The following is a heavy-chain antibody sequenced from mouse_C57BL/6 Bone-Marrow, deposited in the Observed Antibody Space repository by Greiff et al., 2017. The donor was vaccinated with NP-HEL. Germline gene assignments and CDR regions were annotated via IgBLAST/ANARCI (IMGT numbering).Heavy chain of an antibody. CDR3: AKTDYYGSSYRYFDV. J-gene: IGHJ1*03. D-gene: IGHD1-1*01. CDR2: IWGGGST. Sequence: VQLQQSGPGLVAPSQSLSITCTVSGFSLTSYGVDWVRQPLGKGLEWLGVIWGGGSTNYNSALMSRLSISKDNSKSQVFLKMNSLQTDDTAMYYCAKTDYYGSSYRYFDVWGTGTTVTVSS. CDR1: GFSLTSYG. V-gene: IGHV2-9*01.